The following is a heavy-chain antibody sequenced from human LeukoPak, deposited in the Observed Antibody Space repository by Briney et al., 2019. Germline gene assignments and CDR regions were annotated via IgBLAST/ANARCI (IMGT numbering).Heavy chain of an antibody. CDR2: IYYSGST. CDR1: GGSISSYY. Sequence: KPSETLSLTCTVSGGSISSYYWSWIRQPPGKGLEWIGYIYYSGSTNYNPPLKSRVTISVDTSKNQFSLKLSSVTAADTAVYYCARIMTTVTYYYYYGMDVWGQGTTVTVSS. J-gene: IGHJ6*02. V-gene: IGHV4-59*08. D-gene: IGHD4-17*01. CDR3: ARIMTTVTYYYYYGMDV.